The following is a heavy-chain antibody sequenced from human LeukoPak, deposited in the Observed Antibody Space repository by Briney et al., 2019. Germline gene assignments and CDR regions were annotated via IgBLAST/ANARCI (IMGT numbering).Heavy chain of an antibody. Sequence: SQTLSLTCAISGDSVSSKSASWNWIRQSPSRGLEWLGRTYYRSKFYNDYAVSVKSRITINPDTSKNQFSLQLNSVTPEDTAVYYCARMTYYYDSSGYLRFDYWGQGTLVTVSS. V-gene: IGHV6-1*01. CDR3: ARMTYYYDSSGYLRFDY. J-gene: IGHJ4*02. CDR2: TYYRSKFYN. CDR1: GDSVSSKSAS. D-gene: IGHD3-22*01.